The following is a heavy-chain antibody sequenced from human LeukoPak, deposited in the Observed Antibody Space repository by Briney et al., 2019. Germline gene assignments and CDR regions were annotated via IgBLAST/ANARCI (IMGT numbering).Heavy chain of an antibody. J-gene: IGHJ6*03. V-gene: IGHV1-46*01. CDR2: INPSGGST. CDR1: GHTFTSYY. D-gene: IGHD3-10*01. Sequence: ASVKVSCKASGHTFTSYYMHWVRQAPGQGLEWMGIINPSGGSTSYAQKFQGRVTMTRDTSTSTVYMELSSLGSEDTAVYYCARGGELLYYYYYMDVWGKGTTVTISS. CDR3: ARGGELLYYYYYMDV.